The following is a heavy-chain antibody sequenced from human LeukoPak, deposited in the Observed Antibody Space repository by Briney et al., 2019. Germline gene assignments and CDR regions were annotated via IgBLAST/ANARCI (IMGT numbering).Heavy chain of an antibody. V-gene: IGHV5-51*01. CDR3: ARKRAAAGNNWFDP. D-gene: IGHD6-13*01. CDR1: GYSFTSYW. Sequence: GESLQISCQGSGYSFTSYWIGWVRQMPGKGLEWMGIIYPGDSDTRYSPSFQGQVTISADKSISTAYLQWSSLKASDTAMYYCARKRAAAGNNWFDPWGQGTLVTVSS. CDR2: IYPGDSDT. J-gene: IGHJ5*02.